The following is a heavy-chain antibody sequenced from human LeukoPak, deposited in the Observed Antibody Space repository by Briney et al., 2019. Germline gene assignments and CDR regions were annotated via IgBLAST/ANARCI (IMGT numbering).Heavy chain of an antibody. CDR2: IGTSSSTI. J-gene: IGHJ6*03. V-gene: IGHV3-48*01. CDR3: ARFAAGGSYYYYMDV. D-gene: IGHD6-25*01. CDR1: GFTFSTYT. Sequence: PGGSLRLSCAASGFTFSTYTMNWVRQPPEKGLEWVSNIGTSSSTIYYADSVKGRFTISRDNAKNSLYLQMNSLRADDTAVYYCARFAAGGSYYYYMDVWGKGTTVTVSS.